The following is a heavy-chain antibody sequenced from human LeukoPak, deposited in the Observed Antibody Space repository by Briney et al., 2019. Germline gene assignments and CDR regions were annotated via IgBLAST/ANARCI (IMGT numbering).Heavy chain of an antibody. CDR2: ITHDGGTI. Sequence: KSGGSLRLSCAASGSGFNFRDHYMSWIRQAPGKGLEWVSYITHDGGTIYYADSVKGRFTISRDNAKNSLYLQMNSLRADDTAVYFCARDLTWLQFSSRFAAFDTWGPGTMVTVSS. V-gene: IGHV3-11*01. CDR1: GSGFNFRDHY. J-gene: IGHJ3*02. D-gene: IGHD5-24*01. CDR3: ARDLTWLQFSSRFAAFDT.